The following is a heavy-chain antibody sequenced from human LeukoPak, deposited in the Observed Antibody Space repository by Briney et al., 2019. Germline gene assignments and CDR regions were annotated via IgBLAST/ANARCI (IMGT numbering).Heavy chain of an antibody. D-gene: IGHD2-2*01. Sequence: GGSLRLSCAASGSTFSSYAMSWVRQAPGKGLEWVSAISGSGGSTYYADSVKGRFTISRDNSKNTLYLQMNSLRAEDTAVYYCAKDWGRYCSSTSCYGGGVFDYWGQGTLVTVSS. J-gene: IGHJ4*02. CDR1: GSTFSSYA. CDR2: ISGSGGST. V-gene: IGHV3-23*01. CDR3: AKDWGRYCSSTSCYGGGVFDY.